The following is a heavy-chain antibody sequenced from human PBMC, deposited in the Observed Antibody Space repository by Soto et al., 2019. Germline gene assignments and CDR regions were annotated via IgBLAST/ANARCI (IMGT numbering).Heavy chain of an antibody. Sequence: QAQMVESGGGVVQPGRSLRLSCTDSGFTFSSYAVHWVRQAPGKGLEWVTIISHDGTNKYYADSVKGRFTISRDNYKDTRCLQMNSLTAEDTAIYYCARDDSSSWHRHLHYWGQGTMVTVST. V-gene: IGHV3-30-3*01. CDR2: ISHDGTNK. CDR1: GFTFSSYA. D-gene: IGHD6-13*01. J-gene: IGHJ4*02. CDR3: ARDDSSSWHRHLHY.